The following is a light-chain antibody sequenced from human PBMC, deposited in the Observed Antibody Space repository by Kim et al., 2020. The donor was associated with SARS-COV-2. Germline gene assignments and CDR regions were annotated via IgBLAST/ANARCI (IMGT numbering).Light chain of an antibody. CDR2: DAS. V-gene: IGKV3-11*01. Sequence: EIVLTQSPATLSLSPGERATLSCRASQSVSSYLAWYQQKPGQAPRLLIYDASNRTTGIPARFSGSGSGTEFTLTIRSLEPEDFALYYGQQLSNLPPITFGQGTRLGIK. CDR1: QSVSSY. J-gene: IGKJ5*01. CDR3: QQLSNLPPIT.